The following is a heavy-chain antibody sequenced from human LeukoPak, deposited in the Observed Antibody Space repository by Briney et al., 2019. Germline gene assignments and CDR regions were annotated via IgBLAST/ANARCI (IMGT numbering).Heavy chain of an antibody. D-gene: IGHD6-19*01. Sequence: GGSLRLSCAASGFTFSSYAMSWVCQAPGKGLEWVSAISGSGGSTYYADSVKGRFTISRDNSKNTLYLQMNSLRAEDTAVYYCAKGGSSGWFLSFDYWGQGTLVTVSS. CDR1: GFTFSSYA. J-gene: IGHJ4*02. V-gene: IGHV3-23*01. CDR2: ISGSGGST. CDR3: AKGGSSGWFLSFDY.